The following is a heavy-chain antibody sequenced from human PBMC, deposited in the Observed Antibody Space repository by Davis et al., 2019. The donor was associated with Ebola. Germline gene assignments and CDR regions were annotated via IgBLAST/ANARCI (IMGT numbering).Heavy chain of an antibody. CDR3: AKGFWSGYRGGDYFDY. J-gene: IGHJ4*02. D-gene: IGHD3-3*01. CDR2: IGGSGTSI. Sequence: PGGSLRLSCAASGFTFSGNTMNWVRQAPGKGLEWVSVIGGSGTSIYYADSVKGRFTISRDNSKNTLFLQMSSLRAEDTAVYYCAKGFWSGYRGGDYFDYWGQGTLVTVSS. CDR1: GFTFSGNT. V-gene: IGHV3-23*01.